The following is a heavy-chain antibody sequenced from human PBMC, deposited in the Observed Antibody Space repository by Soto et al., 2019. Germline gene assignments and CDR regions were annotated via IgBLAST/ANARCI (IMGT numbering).Heavy chain of an antibody. J-gene: IGHJ3*02. CDR2: INPNSGGT. CDR3: ARGGWGYSSGWYSSDI. CDR1: GYTFTGYY. D-gene: IGHD6-19*01. V-gene: IGHV1-2*04. Sequence: ASVKVSRKASGYTFTGYYMHWVRQAPGQGLEWMGWINPNSGGTNYAQKFQGWVTMTRDTSISTAYMELSRLRSDDTAVYYCARGGWGYSSGWYSSDIWGQGTMVTVSS.